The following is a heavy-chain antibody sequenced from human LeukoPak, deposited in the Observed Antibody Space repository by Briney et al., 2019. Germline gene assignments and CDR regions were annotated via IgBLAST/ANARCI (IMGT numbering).Heavy chain of an antibody. V-gene: IGHV3-23*01. CDR1: GFTFNTYV. Sequence: GGSLRLSCAASGFTFNTYVMSWVRRTPGKGLQWVSSIKSGGGTDYADSVKGRFTISRDNSKNTLYLQMNSLRAEDTSIYYCTKVRPPPGSGWYGGDDYWGQGTLVTVSS. CDR3: TKVRPPPGSGWYGGDDY. J-gene: IGHJ4*02. CDR2: IKSGGGT. D-gene: IGHD6-19*01.